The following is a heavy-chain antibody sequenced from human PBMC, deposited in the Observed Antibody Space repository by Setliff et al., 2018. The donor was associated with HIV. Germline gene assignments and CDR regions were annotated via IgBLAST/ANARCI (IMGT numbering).Heavy chain of an antibody. CDR3: ARLSPYGDYLLFQY. V-gene: IGHV7-4-1*02. CDR1: GYIFTHYA. CDR2: IDTNTGNP. Sequence: ASVKVSCKTSGYIFTHYALSWVRQAPGKGLEWMGWIDTNTGNPTYAQGFTGRFVFSLDTSVSTAFLQISTLKAEDTAVYYCARLSPYGDYLLFQYWGQGTQVTVSS. J-gene: IGHJ4*02. D-gene: IGHD4-17*01.